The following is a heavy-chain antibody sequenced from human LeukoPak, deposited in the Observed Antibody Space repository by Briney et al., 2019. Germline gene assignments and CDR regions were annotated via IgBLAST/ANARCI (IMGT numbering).Heavy chain of an antibody. J-gene: IGHJ4*02. Sequence: VKVSCKASGYSFTGYYLHWVRQAPGQGLEWMGWINPDNGDTKLAQHFQGRVTLTRDKSISTMYMELSTVRSDDTAVYYCAREGSYSVYDSVVFDYWGQGTLVTVAS. D-gene: IGHD5/OR15-5a*01. CDR3: AREGSYSVYDSVVFDY. CDR2: INPDNGDT. CDR1: GYSFTGYY. V-gene: IGHV1-2*02.